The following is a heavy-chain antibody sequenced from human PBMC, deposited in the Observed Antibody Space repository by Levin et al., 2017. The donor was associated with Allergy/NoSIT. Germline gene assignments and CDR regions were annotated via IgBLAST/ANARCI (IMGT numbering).Heavy chain of an antibody. D-gene: IGHD2-2*01. CDR1: GYTFTSYG. V-gene: IGHV1-18*01. Sequence: GESLKISCKASGYTFTSYGISWVRQAPGQGLEWMGWISAYNGNTNYAQKLQGRVTMTTDTSTSTAYMELRSLRSDDTAVYYCARAVIVVVPAAIREDAFDIWGQGTMVTVSS. J-gene: IGHJ3*02. CDR2: ISAYNGNT. CDR3: ARAVIVVVPAAIREDAFDI.